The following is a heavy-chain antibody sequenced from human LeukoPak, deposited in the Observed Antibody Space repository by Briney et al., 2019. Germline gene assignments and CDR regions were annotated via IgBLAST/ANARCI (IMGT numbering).Heavy chain of an antibody. V-gene: IGHV1-69*13. CDR3: ARGTLDAFDI. D-gene: IGHD2-2*01. CDR1: GYIFTTHG. J-gene: IGHJ3*02. Sequence: SVKVSCKASGYIFTTHGISWVRQAPGQGLEWMGGIIPIFGTANYAQKFQGRVTITADESTSTAYMELSSLRSEDTAVYYCARGTLDAFDIWGQGTMVTVSS. CDR2: IIPIFGTA.